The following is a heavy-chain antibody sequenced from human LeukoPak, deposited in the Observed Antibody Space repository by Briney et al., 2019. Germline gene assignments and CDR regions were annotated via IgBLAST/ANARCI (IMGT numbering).Heavy chain of an antibody. CDR1: GFTVITND. Sequence: GGSLRLSCAASGFTVITNDMTWVRQAPGKGLEWVSVLYSGGNTKYADSVQGRFTISRDNSKNTLYLEMNSLSPDDTAVYYCARGVEPLAANTLAYWGQGTLVTVSS. V-gene: IGHV3-53*01. CDR3: ARGVEPLAANTLAY. J-gene: IGHJ4*02. D-gene: IGHD1-14*01. CDR2: LYSGGNT.